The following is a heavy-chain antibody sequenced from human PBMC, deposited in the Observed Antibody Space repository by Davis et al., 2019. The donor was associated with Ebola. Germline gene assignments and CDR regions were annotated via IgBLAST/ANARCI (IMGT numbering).Heavy chain of an antibody. CDR3: VKDSGWAMSP. D-gene: IGHD6-19*01. CDR2: INENGRER. CDR1: GFTFSIHW. J-gene: IGHJ4*02. V-gene: IGHV3-7*03. Sequence: PGGSLRLSCAASGFTFSIHWMHWVRQAPGKGLEWVANINENGRERHYVDSVKGRFTISRDNDRNSLFLQMNNLRAEDTAVYYCVKDSGWAMSPWGQGTLVTVSS.